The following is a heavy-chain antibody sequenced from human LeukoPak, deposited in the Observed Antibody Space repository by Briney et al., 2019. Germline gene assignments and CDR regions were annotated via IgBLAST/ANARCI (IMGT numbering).Heavy chain of an antibody. CDR3: TTERRSSWLYYYYYMDV. CDR2: IKSKTDGGTT. Sequence: PGGSLRLSCAASGFTVSSNYMSWVRQAPGKGLEWVGRIKSKTDGGTTDYAAPVKGRFTISRDDSKNTLYLQMNSLKTEDTAVYYCTTERRSSWLYYYYYMDVWGKGTTVTVSS. CDR1: GFTVSSNY. V-gene: IGHV3-15*01. D-gene: IGHD6-13*01. J-gene: IGHJ6*03.